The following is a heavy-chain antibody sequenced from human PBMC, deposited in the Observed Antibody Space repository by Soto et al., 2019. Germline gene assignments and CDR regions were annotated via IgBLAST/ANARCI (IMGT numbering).Heavy chain of an antibody. CDR2: INARNGDT. V-gene: IGHV1-18*01. Sequence: ASVKVSCKASGYTFTSYGFSWVRQAPGHGLEWMGWINARNGDTNYAQNFQGRVTLTTDTSTTTAYMELMNLRSDDAAVYYCARDWEAAGPFDYWGQGTLVTVSS. CDR1: GYTFTSYG. D-gene: IGHD6-13*01. J-gene: IGHJ4*02. CDR3: ARDWEAAGPFDY.